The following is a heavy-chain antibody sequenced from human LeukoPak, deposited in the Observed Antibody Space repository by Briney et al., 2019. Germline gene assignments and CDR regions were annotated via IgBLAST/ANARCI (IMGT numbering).Heavy chain of an antibody. CDR3: ARGLLSRESYYFDY. D-gene: IGHD3-10*01. CDR2: INHSGST. Sequence: SETLSLTCAVYGGSFSGYYWSWIRQPPGKGLEWIGEINHSGSTNYNPSLKSRVTITVDTSKNQFSLKLSSVTAADTAVYYCARGLLSRESYYFDYRGQGTLVTVSS. J-gene: IGHJ4*02. V-gene: IGHV4-34*01. CDR1: GGSFSGYY.